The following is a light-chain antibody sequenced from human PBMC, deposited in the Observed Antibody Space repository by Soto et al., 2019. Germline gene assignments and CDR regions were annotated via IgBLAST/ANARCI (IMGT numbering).Light chain of an antibody. CDR3: QQLNSYPET. CDR2: AAS. J-gene: IGKJ1*01. Sequence: DIQLTQSPSFLSASAGDRVTITCRASQGISSYLAWYQQKPGKAPKLLNYAASTLQSGVPSRFSGSGSGTEFTLTISSLQPEDFATYYCQQLNSYPETFGQGTKVEIK. CDR1: QGISSY. V-gene: IGKV1-9*01.